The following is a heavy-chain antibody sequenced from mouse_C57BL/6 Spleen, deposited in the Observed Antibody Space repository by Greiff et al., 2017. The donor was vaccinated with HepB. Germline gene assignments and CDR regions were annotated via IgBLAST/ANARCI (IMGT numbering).Heavy chain of an antibody. CDR2: ISSGGDYI. V-gene: IGHV5-9-1*02. CDR1: GFTFSSYA. CDR3: TRDLTTVVGYYAMDY. J-gene: IGHJ4*01. Sequence: DVHLVESGEGLVKPGGSLKLSCAASGFTFSSYAMSWVRQTPEKRLEWVAYISSGGDYIYYADTVKGRFTISRDNARNTLYLQMSSLKSEDTAMYYCTRDLTTVVGYYAMDYWGQGTSVTVSS. D-gene: IGHD1-1*01.